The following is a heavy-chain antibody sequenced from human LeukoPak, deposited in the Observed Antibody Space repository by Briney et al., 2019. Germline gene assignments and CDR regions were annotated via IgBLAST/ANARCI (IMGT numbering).Heavy chain of an antibody. CDR2: IYYNGNT. CDR3: ASLMIRGVIY. V-gene: IGHV4-59*08. J-gene: IGHJ4*02. Sequence: SETLSLTCTVSGGSINSYYWSWIRQPPGKGLEWIGYIYYNGNTNYNPSLKSRVTISVDTSKNQFSLKLNSVTAADTAVYYCASLMIRGVIYWGQGTLVTVSS. CDR1: GGSINSYY. D-gene: IGHD3-10*01.